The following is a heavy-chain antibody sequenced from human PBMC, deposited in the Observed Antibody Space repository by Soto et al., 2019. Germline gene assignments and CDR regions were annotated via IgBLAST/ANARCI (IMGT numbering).Heavy chain of an antibody. V-gene: IGHV4-30-4*01. D-gene: IGHD3-10*01. CDR1: GDSIISGDYY. CDR2: IYYSGDT. Sequence: PSETLSLTCTVSGDSIISGDYYWSWIRQTPGKGLEWIGYIYYSGDTNYNPSLKSRVIISVDTSKNQFSLKLSSVTAADTAVYYCAGQPTAGSYYDLGSYYYYYAMDVWGQGTTVTVSS. CDR3: AGQPTAGSYYDLGSYYYYYAMDV. J-gene: IGHJ6*02.